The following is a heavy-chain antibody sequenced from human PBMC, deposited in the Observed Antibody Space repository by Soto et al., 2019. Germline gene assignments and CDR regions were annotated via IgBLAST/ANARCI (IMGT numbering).Heavy chain of an antibody. CDR1: GFTVSSNY. D-gene: IGHD1-26*01. CDR3: ARPIVGGTWNYCYGMDV. J-gene: IGHJ6*02. CDR2: IYSGGST. V-gene: IGHV3-53*01. Sequence: EVQLVESGGGLIQPGGSLRLSCAASGFTVSSNYMSWVRQAPGKGLEWVSVIYSGGSTYYADSVKGRFAISRDNSNNTRYLQMNGLRAEDTAVYYCARPIVGGTWNYCYGMDVWGQGTTVNVSS.